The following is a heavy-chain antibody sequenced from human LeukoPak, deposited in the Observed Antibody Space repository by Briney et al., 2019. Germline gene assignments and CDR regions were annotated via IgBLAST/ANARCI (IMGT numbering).Heavy chain of an antibody. D-gene: IGHD6-19*01. CDR2: IYYTGST. CDR3: AKTYSSAWYYFDY. Sequence: PSETLSLTCTVSGGSISSYYWNWIRRPPGKGLEWIGYIYYTGSTNYNPSLKSRVTISLDTSKNQFSLRLTSVTPADTAVYYCAKTYSSAWYYFDYWGQGTLVTVSS. J-gene: IGHJ4*02. V-gene: IGHV4-59*01. CDR1: GGSISSYY.